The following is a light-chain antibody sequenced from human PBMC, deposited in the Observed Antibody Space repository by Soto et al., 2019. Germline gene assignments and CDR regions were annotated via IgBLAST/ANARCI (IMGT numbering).Light chain of an antibody. V-gene: IGLV4-69*01. CDR1: SGHSSYA. J-gene: IGLJ2*01. CDR3: QTWGTGNVV. Sequence: QPVLTQSPSASASLGALVKLTCTLSSGHSSYAIAWHQQQPEKGPRYLMKLNSDGSHSKGDGIPDRFSGSSSGAERYLTISSLQSEDEADYYCQTWGTGNVVFGGGTKVTVL. CDR2: LNSDGSH.